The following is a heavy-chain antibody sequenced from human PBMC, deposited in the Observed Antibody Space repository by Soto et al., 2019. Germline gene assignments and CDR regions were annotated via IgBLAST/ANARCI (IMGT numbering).Heavy chain of an antibody. CDR3: ARYTYTSRYSYYGMDV. CDR2: VRSKAYGGTT. D-gene: IGHD6-13*01. V-gene: IGHV3-49*03. Sequence: GGSLRLSCTTSGFTFGDYAMSWCRQAPGKGLEWVGVVRSKAYGGTTDYAASVKGRFDISRDDSKSIAYLQMNSVTTEDTAVYFCARYTYTSRYSYYGMDVWGHGTTVTVSS. J-gene: IGHJ6*02. CDR1: GFTFGDYA.